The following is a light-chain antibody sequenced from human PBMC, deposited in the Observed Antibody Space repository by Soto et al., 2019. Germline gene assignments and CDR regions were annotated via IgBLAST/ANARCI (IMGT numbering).Light chain of an antibody. J-gene: IGKJ2*01. CDR3: QQYGSSPPMFT. Sequence: EGVLTQSPGTLSLSPGERATLSCRASQSVDRSYLAWYQQRPGQAPRLLIYGASSRATGIPDRFSGCGSGTDFTLTISRLEPEDFAVYFCQQYGSSPPMFTFGQGTKLEIK. V-gene: IGKV3-20*01. CDR2: GAS. CDR1: QSVDRSY.